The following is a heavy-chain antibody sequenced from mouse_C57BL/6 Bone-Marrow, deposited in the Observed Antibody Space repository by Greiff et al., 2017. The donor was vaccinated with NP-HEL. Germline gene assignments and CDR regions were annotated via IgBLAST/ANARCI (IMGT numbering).Heavy chain of an antibody. D-gene: IGHD3-1*01. Sequence: DVQLQQSGPVLVKPGASVKMSCKASGYTFTDYYMNWVKQSHGKSLEWIGVINPYNGGTSYNQKFKGKATLTVDKSSSTAYMELNSLTSEDSAVYYCARSGWDWYFDVWGTGTTVTVSS. J-gene: IGHJ1*03. CDR2: INPYNGGT. CDR3: ARSGWDWYFDV. V-gene: IGHV1-19*01. CDR1: GYTFTDYY.